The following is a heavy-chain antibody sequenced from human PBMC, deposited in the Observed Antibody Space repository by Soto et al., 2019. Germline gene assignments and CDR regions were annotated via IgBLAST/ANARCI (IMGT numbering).Heavy chain of an antibody. CDR1: GVSITSYY. CDR3: ACLYNWNGWSDY. D-gene: IGHD1-20*01. Sequence: QVQLQESGPGLVKPSETLSLTCTVSGVSITSYYWSWIRQPAGKGLEWIGRIYSSGSTNYNPSLKSRVTMSIDTSKIQFSLKLRSVTAADTAVYYCACLYNWNGWSDYWGQGTLVTVSS. V-gene: IGHV4-4*07. CDR2: IYSSGST. J-gene: IGHJ4*02.